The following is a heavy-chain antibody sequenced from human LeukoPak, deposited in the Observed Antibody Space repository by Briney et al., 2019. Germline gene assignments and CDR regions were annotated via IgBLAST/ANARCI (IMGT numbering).Heavy chain of an antibody. V-gene: IGHV4-34*01. CDR3: ARGGIQLQKGRFDY. J-gene: IGHJ4*02. CDR2: INHSGST. CDR1: GGSFSGYY. Sequence: SETLSLTCAVYGGSFSGYYWGWIRQPPGKGLEWIGEINHSGSTNYNPSLKSRVTISVDTSKNQFSLKLSSVTAADTAVYYCARGGIQLQKGRFDYWGQGTLVTVSS. D-gene: IGHD5-18*01.